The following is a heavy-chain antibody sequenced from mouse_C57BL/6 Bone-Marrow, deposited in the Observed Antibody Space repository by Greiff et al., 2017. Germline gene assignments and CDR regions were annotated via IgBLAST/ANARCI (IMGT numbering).Heavy chain of an antibody. V-gene: IGHV1-69*01. CDR2: IDPSDSYT. Sequence: QVQLQQSGAELVMPGASVKLSCKASGYTFTSYWMHWVKQRPGQGLEWIGEIDPSDSYTNYNQKFKGQSTLAVDKSSSTAYMQLSSLTSEDSAVYYCARGDYFDYWGQGTTLTVSS. CDR1: GYTFTSYW. J-gene: IGHJ2*01. CDR3: ARGDYFDY.